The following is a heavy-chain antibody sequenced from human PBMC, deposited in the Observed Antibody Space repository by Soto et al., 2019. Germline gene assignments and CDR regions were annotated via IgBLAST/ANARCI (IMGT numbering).Heavy chain of an antibody. CDR2: IIPIFGTA. D-gene: IGHD4-4*01. Sequence: ASVKVSCKASGGTFSSYAISWVRQAPGQGLEWMGGIIPIFGTANYAQKFQGRVTITADESTSTAYMELSSLRSEDTAVYYCARDRTNYSKSHYYYYGMDVWGQGTTVTVSS. CDR3: ARDRTNYSKSHYYYYGMDV. J-gene: IGHJ6*02. V-gene: IGHV1-69*13. CDR1: GGTFSSYA.